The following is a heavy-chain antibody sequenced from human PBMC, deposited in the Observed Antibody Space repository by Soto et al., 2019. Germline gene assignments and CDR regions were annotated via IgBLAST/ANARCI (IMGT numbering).Heavy chain of an antibody. CDR1: GYSFSTYA. D-gene: IGHD3-3*01. V-gene: IGHV1-18*01. CDR2: ITPNNGYT. CDR3: ATSYDSGFHP. J-gene: IGHJ5*01. Sequence: QLQLMQSGGEAKNPGASVKVSCEASGYSFSTYAISWLRQAPGQGLEWMGLITPNNGYTNYAQKFQGRLILTTDIPSSTAYMELTSLRYDDTAMYYCATSYDSGFHPWGQGTLVSVS.